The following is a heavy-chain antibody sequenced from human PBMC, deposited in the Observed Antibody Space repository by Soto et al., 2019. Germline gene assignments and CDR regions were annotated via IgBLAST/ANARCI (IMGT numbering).Heavy chain of an antibody. CDR3: ARAGVEIMPICAGVAPYGMDV. J-gene: IGHJ6*02. Sequence: SVTLPLTCVVSGYSISSGYYWVWFRKPPGQGLEWIGSIFHSGTRKYSPSLKRRVTVSVDPSNNQYFLNLRSLTAADTAVYYCARAGVEIMPICAGVAPYGMDVWGQGTTVTVSS. D-gene: IGHD3-16*01. CDR2: IFHSGTR. V-gene: IGHV4-38-2*01. CDR1: GYSISSGYY.